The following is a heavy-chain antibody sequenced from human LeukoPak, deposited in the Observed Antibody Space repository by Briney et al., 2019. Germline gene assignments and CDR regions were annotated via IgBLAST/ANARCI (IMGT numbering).Heavy chain of an antibody. CDR1: GFTFSSYA. CDR3: AKDWGYCGGDCYPYYFDY. V-gene: IGHV3-23*01. D-gene: IGHD2-21*02. CDR2: ISGSGGST. Sequence: PGGSLRLSCAASGFTFSSYAMSWVRQAPGKGLEWVSAISGSGGSTYYADCVKGRFTISRDNSKNTLYLQMNSLRAEDTAVYYCAKDWGYCGGDCYPYYFDYWGQGTLVTVSS. J-gene: IGHJ4*02.